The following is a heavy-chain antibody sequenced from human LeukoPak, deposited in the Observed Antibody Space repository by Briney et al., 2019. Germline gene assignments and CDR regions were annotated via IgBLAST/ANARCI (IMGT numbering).Heavy chain of an antibody. CDR3: ASPIAAAGTT. Sequence: SETLSLTCAVCGGSFSGYYWSWIRQPPGKGLEWIGEINHSGSTNYNPSLKSRVTISVDTSKNQFSLKLSSVTAADTAVYYCASPIAAAGTTWGQGTLVTVSS. D-gene: IGHD6-13*01. CDR1: GGSFSGYY. V-gene: IGHV4-34*01. CDR2: INHSGST. J-gene: IGHJ5*02.